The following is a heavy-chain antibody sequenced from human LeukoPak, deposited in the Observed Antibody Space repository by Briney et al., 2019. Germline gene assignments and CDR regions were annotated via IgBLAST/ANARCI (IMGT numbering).Heavy chain of an antibody. CDR1: GFTVSSSY. J-gene: IGHJ4*02. CDR3: ARAAYDSNGYTANHDY. CDR2: LYSDGTT. Sequence: GGSLRLSCAASGFTVSSSYMSWVRRAPGKGLEWVSVLYSDGTTYYADSVKGRFTISRDNSKNTLHLEMNNLKAEDTAVYFCARAAYDSNGYTANHDYWGQGTLVTVSS. D-gene: IGHD3-22*01. V-gene: IGHV3-53*01.